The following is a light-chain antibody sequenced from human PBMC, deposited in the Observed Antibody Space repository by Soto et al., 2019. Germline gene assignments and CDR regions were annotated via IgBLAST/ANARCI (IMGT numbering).Light chain of an antibody. CDR2: AAS. CDR3: QQYGSSLRS. J-gene: IGKJ4*01. V-gene: IGKV3-20*01. CDR1: QSVSNNY. Sequence: EIVLTQSPATLSFSPGERATLSCRASQSVSNNYLAWYQQKPGQAPRLLIYAASNRATGVPDRFSGSGSGTDFTLTISRLEPEDFAVYYCQQYGSSLRSFGGGTKVDI.